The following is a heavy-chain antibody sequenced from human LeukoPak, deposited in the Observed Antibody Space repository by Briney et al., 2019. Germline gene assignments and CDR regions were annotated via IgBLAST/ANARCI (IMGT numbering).Heavy chain of an antibody. CDR1: GFTFDDYG. V-gene: IGHV3-20*04. D-gene: IGHD6-13*01. Sequence: GGSLRLSCAASGFTFDDYGMSWVRQAPGKGLEWVSGINWNGGSTGYADSVKGRFTISRDNAKNSLYLQMNSLRAEDTAVYYCARNKEGIAAGDYYFDYWGQGTLVTVSS. CDR2: INWNGGST. J-gene: IGHJ4*02. CDR3: ARNKEGIAAGDYYFDY.